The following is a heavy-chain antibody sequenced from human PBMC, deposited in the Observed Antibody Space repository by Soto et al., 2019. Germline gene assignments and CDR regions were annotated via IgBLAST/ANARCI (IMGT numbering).Heavy chain of an antibody. CDR2: IYHSGST. CDR3: ARHPGYCSGGSCNGQYTLDV. J-gene: IGHJ6*02. CDR1: GGSISSGGYS. D-gene: IGHD2-15*01. V-gene: IGHV4-30-2*01. Sequence: PSETLSLTCAGSGGSISSGGYSWSWIRQPPGKGLEWIGYIYHSGSTYYNPSLKSRVTISVDRSKNQVSLKLSSVTAADTAVYYCARHPGYCSGGSCNGQYTLDVWGQGTTVTVSS.